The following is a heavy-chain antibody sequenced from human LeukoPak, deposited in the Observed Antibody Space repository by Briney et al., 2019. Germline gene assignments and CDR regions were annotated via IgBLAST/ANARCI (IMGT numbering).Heavy chain of an antibody. D-gene: IGHD1-26*01. V-gene: IGHV3-23*01. Sequence: PGGSLRLSCAASGFTFNNYAMSWVRQAPGKGLEWVSTVSGSGAIAYYTDSDKGRFTISRDNSKNTLYLQMSSLTAKDTAVCYCAKDRSIGTYYTFDSWGQGTLVTVSS. CDR2: VSGSGAIA. CDR1: GFTFNNYA. J-gene: IGHJ4*02. CDR3: AKDRSIGTYYTFDS.